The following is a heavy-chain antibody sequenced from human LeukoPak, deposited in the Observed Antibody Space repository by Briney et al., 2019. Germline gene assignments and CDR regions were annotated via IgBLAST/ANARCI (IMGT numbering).Heavy chain of an antibody. CDR1: GFPFHDHG. CDR2: IASDGGAK. Sequence: PGGSLRLSCVASGFPFHDHGIPWVRQAPGKGLEWVAVIASDGGAKVYADFVKGRFTLSRDNSKNTVFLQMNSLSVEDTAVYYCAREAAWGQWYFDLWGQGAPVTVSS. CDR3: AREAAWGQWYFDL. J-gene: IGHJ4*02. D-gene: IGHD6-19*01. V-gene: IGHV3-30*03.